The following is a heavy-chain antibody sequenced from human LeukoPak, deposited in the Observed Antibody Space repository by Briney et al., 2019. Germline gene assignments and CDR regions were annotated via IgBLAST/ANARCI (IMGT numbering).Heavy chain of an antibody. CDR1: GFTFSSYE. V-gene: IGHV3-48*03. CDR3: ARKTGSSWYLDYYYMDV. Sequence: GGSLRLSCAASGFTFSSYEMNWVRQAPGKGLEWVSYISSSGSTIYYADSVKGRFTISRDNAKNSLYLQMNSLRAEDTAVYYCARKTGSSWYLDYYYMDVWGKGTTVTVSS. J-gene: IGHJ6*03. D-gene: IGHD6-13*01. CDR2: ISSSGSTI.